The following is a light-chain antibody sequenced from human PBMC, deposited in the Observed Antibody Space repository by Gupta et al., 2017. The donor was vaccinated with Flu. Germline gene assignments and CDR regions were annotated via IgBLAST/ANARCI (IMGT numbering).Light chain of an antibody. Sequence: SSSSIGSNYNYWYRQFPGTAPKLLIYRNNQRPSGVPDRFSGSKSGTSAALAISGLRSDDEGDYYCAAWDDTLSGGVFGGGTKLTVL. J-gene: IGLJ3*02. CDR1: SSSIGSNY. V-gene: IGLV1-47*01. CDR2: RNN. CDR3: AAWDDTLSGGV.